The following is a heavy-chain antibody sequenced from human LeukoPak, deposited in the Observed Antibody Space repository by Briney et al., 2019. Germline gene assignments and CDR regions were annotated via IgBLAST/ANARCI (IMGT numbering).Heavy chain of an antibody. D-gene: IGHD6-19*01. V-gene: IGHV3-11*01. CDR2: ISSGSITV. J-gene: IGHJ4*02. CDR3: ATGYRSGWY. Sequence: NPGGSLRLSCAASGFTFSDYYMSWIRQAPGKGLEWVSYISSGSITVYYADSVKGRFTVSRDNAKNSLYLRMNSLRAEDTAVYYCATGYRSGWYWGQGTLVTVSS. CDR1: GFTFSDYY.